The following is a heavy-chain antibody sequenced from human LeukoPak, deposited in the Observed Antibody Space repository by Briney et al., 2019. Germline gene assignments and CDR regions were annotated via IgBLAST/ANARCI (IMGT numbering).Heavy chain of an antibody. CDR3: ARLVWGSASGRHYYYMDV. CDR1: GYTFTSYD. J-gene: IGHJ6*03. Sequence: ASVKVSCKASGYTFTSYDINWVRQATGQGLEWMGWMNPNSGNTGYAQKFQGRVTITRNTSISTAYMELSSLRSEDTAVCYCARLVWGSASGRHYYYMDVWGKGTTVTVSS. D-gene: IGHD3-10*01. V-gene: IGHV1-8*03. CDR2: MNPNSGNT.